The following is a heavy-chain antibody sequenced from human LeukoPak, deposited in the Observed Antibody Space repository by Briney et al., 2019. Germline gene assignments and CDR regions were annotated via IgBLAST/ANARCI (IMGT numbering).Heavy chain of an antibody. CDR1: GFTFSSYA. J-gene: IGHJ4*02. CDR3: AKSRRSGTATNLSYFDY. D-gene: IGHD3-10*01. V-gene: IGHV3-23*01. Sequence: GGSLRLSCAASGFTFSSYAMSWVRQAPGKGLEWVSAISGSGGSTYYADSVKSRFTISRDNSKNTLYLQMNSLRAEDTAVYYCAKSRRSGTATNLSYFDYWGQGTLVTVSS. CDR2: ISGSGGST.